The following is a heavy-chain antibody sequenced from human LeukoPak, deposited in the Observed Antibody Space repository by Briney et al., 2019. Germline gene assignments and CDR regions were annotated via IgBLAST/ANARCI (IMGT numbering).Heavy chain of an antibody. J-gene: IGHJ3*02. D-gene: IGHD4-11*01. CDR3: ARAQKYSYDAFDI. V-gene: IGHV3-48*04. CDR1: GFTFSSYS. CDR2: ISSGSSTI. Sequence: GGSLRLSCAASGFTFSSYSMNWVRQAPGKGLEYVPYISSGSSTIYYADSVRGRFTISRDNAKNSLYLQMNSLSAEDTAVYYCARAQKYSYDAFDIWGQGTMVTVSS.